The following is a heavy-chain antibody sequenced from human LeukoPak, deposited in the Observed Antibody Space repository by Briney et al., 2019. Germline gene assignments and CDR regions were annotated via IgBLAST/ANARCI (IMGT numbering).Heavy chain of an antibody. D-gene: IGHD6-19*01. V-gene: IGHV4-59*01. CDR1: GGSTSSYY. J-gene: IGHJ4*02. CDR2: IYYSGST. Sequence: PSETLSLTCTVSGGSTSSYYWSWIRQPPGKGLEWIGYIYYSGSTNYNPSLKSRVTISVDTSKNQFSLKLSSVTAADTAVYYCARLVELAGGLYSFDYWGQGTLVTVSS. CDR3: ARLVELAGGLYSFDY.